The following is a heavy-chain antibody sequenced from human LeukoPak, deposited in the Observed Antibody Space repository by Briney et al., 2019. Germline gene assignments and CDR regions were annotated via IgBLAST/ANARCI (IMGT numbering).Heavy chain of an antibody. CDR3: ARSSGYYYLDY. CDR2: IYYSGST. Sequence: PETLSLTCTVSGDSISSYYWSWIRQPPGKGLEWIGYIYYSGSTNYNPSLKSRVTISVDTSKNQFSLKLSSVTAADTAVYYCARSSGYYYLDYWGQGTLVTVSS. J-gene: IGHJ4*02. D-gene: IGHD3-22*01. V-gene: IGHV4-59*08. CDR1: GDSISSYY.